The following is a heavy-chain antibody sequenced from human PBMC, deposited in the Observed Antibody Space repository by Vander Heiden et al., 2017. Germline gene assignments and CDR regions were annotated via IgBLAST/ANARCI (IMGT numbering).Heavy chain of an antibody. D-gene: IGHD3-3*01. Sequence: EVQLLESGGGLVQPGGSLRLSCAASGFTFSSYALSWVRQAPGKGLEWVSAISGSGGSTYYADSVKGRFTISRDNSKNTLYLQMNSLRAEDTAVYYCAKDISNYDFVAAFDYWGQGTLVTVSS. CDR3: AKDISNYDFVAAFDY. CDR2: ISGSGGST. J-gene: IGHJ4*02. CDR1: GFTFSSYA. V-gene: IGHV3-23*01.